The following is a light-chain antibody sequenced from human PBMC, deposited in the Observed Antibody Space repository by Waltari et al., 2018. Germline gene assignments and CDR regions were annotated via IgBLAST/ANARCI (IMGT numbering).Light chain of an antibody. J-gene: IGLJ1*01. CDR2: RNT. V-gene: IGLV10-54*04. CDR3: SAWDSNLREYV. CDR1: SNNVGNQG. Sequence: QAGLTQPPSVSKGLRQTATLTCTGNSNNVGNQGADWLQQHQGQPPRLLSYRNTNRPSGISERFSASRSGNTASLTITGLQPEDEADYYCSAWDSNLREYVFGTGTKVTVL.